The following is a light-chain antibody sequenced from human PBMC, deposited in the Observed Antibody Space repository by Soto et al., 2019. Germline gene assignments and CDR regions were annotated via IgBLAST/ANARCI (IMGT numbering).Light chain of an antibody. CDR3: QQYNSFSYT. CDR2: KAS. Sequence: DIQMTQSPSTLSASVGDRVTITCRASQSLSSWLAWYQQKPGKAPKLLIYKASSLESGVPSRFSGSGSGTGFTLTISSLQPDDFATYYCQQYNSFSYTFGQGTKLEIK. J-gene: IGKJ2*01. V-gene: IGKV1-5*03. CDR1: QSLSSW.